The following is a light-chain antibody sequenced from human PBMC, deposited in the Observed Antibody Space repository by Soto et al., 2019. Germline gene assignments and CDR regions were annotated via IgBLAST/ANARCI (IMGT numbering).Light chain of an antibody. J-gene: IGLJ1*01. V-gene: IGLV2-11*01. CDR2: DVS. CDR1: SSDVCGYNY. Sequence: QSALTQPRSVSGSPGQSVTISCTGTSSDVCGYNYVSWYQQDPGKAPKFMIYDVSKRPSGVPDRFSGSKSGNTASLTISGLQAEDEADYYCCSYAGSYKGYVFGTGTKLTVL. CDR3: CSYAGSYKGYV.